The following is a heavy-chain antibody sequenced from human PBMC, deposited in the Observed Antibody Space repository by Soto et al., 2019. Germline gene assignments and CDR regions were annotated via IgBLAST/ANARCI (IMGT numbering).Heavy chain of an antibody. J-gene: IGHJ5*02. CDR3: ARDRTAYYDFWSGPAPRGNWFDP. Sequence: GASVKVSCKASGYTFTSYGISWVRQAPGQGLEWMGWISAYNGNTNYAQKLQGRVTMTTDTSTSTAYMELRSLRSDDTAVYYCARDRTAYYDFWSGPAPRGNWFDPWGQGTLVTVSS. CDR1: GYTFTSYG. V-gene: IGHV1-18*01. CDR2: ISAYNGNT. D-gene: IGHD3-3*01.